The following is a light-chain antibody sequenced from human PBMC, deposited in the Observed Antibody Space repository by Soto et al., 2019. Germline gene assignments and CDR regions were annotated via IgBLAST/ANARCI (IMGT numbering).Light chain of an antibody. CDR3: SSYTSSSTPYV. J-gene: IGLJ1*01. CDR2: AVT. V-gene: IGLV2-14*01. Sequence: QSVLTQPASVSGSPGQSITISCTGTSRDVGGYDYVSWYQQHPGKAPKLIIYAVTNRPSGISNRFSGSKSGNTASLTTTGPQAEDEAYYHCSSYTSSSTPYVFGTGPKLTVL. CDR1: SRDVGGYDY.